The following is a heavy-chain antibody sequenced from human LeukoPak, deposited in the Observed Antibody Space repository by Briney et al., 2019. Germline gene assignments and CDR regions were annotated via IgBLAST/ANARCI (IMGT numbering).Heavy chain of an antibody. V-gene: IGHV3-21*01. CDR3: ARRGYYDSSGYDY. CDR1: GFTFSNYA. CDR2: ISGSSTDI. Sequence: PGGSLRLSCAASGFTFSNYAMNWVRQAPGKGLEWVSSISGSSTDIYYAESVKGRFTISRDNAKNSLYMQINSLRAEDTAIYYCARRGYYDSSGYDYWGQGTPVTVSS. D-gene: IGHD3-22*01. J-gene: IGHJ4*02.